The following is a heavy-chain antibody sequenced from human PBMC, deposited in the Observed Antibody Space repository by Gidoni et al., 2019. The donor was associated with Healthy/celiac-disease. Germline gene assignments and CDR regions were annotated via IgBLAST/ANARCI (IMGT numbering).Heavy chain of an antibody. CDR1: GYTFTSYV. CDR3: ARDPTTYYDILTGYYTDWYFDL. D-gene: IGHD3-9*01. Sequence: QVQLVQSGAEVKKPGASVKVSCKASGYTFTSYVISWVRQAPGQGLEWMGWISAYNGNTNYAQKLQGRVTMTTDTSTSTAYMELRSLRSDDTAVYYCARDPTTYYDILTGYYTDWYFDLWGRGTLVTVSS. J-gene: IGHJ2*01. V-gene: IGHV1-18*01. CDR2: ISAYNGNT.